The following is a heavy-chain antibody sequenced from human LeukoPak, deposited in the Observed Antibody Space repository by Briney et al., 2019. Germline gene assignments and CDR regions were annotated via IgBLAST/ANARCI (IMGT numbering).Heavy chain of an antibody. V-gene: IGHV3-11*01. J-gene: IGHJ3*01. Sequence: GGSLRLSCAASGFTVSDNYMSWMRQAPGKGLEWLSIISSSGSIIYYAESVKGRFTISRDNAKNSLYLQMNSLRAEDTAVYYCARGKYGSGTYGESAFDVWGQGTMVTVSS. CDR1: GFTVSDNY. CDR2: ISSSGSII. D-gene: IGHD3-10*01. CDR3: ARGKYGSGTYGESAFDV.